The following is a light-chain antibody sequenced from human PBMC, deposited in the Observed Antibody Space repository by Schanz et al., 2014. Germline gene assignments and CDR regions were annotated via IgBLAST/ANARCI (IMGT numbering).Light chain of an antibody. J-gene: IGKJ1*01. CDR1: QSVSSSY. CDR3: QQYGSSPPWT. V-gene: IGKV3-20*01. Sequence: EIVLTQSPGTLSLSPGDRATLSCRASQSVSSSYLAWHQQKPGQAPRLLIYGTSIRATGIPDRFSGSGSGTDFTLTISRLEPEDFAVYYCQQYGSSPPWTFGQGTKVEIK. CDR2: GTS.